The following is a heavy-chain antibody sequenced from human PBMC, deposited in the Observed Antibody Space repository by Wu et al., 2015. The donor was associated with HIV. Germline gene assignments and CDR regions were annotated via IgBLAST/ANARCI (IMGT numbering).Heavy chain of an antibody. CDR1: GGTFSSYA. CDR3: ARDPDGSGTGNWFDP. J-gene: IGHJ5*02. CDR2: IIPIFGTA. Sequence: QVRLMQSGAEVKKPGSSVKVSCKASGGTFSSYAISWVRQAPGQGLEWMGRIIPIFGTANYAQKFQGRVTITADESTSTAYMELSSLRSEDTAVYYCARDPDGSGTGNWFDPWGRGNPGHRLL. V-gene: IGHV1-69*13. D-gene: IGHD3-10*01.